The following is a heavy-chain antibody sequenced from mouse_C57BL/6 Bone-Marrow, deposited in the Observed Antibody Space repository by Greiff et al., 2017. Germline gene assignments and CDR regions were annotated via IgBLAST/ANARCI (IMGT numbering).Heavy chain of an antibody. J-gene: IGHJ2*01. V-gene: IGHV5-6*01. Sequence: EVKVVESGGDLVKPGGSLKLSCAASGFTFSSYGMSWVRQTPDKRLEWVATISSGGSYTYYPDSVKGRFTISRDNAKNTLYLQMSSLKSEDTAMYYCARQDAGDYFDYWGQGTTLTVSS. CDR1: GFTFSSYG. CDR3: ARQDAGDYFDY. CDR2: ISSGGSYT.